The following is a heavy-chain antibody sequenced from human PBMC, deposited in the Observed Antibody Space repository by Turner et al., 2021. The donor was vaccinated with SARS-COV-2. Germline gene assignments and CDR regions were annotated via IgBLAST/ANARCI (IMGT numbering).Heavy chain of an antibody. V-gene: IGHV3-30-3*01. Sequence: QVQLVESRGGVVQPGRSLRLSCAASGFTFSSYAMHWVRQAPGKGLEWVALISYDGSNKYYADSVKGRFTISRDNSKNTLYLQMNSLRAEDTAVYYCARDRDEYYDSANWFDPWGQGTLVTVSS. CDR3: ARDRDEYYDSANWFDP. D-gene: IGHD3-22*01. J-gene: IGHJ5*02. CDR1: GFTFSSYA. CDR2: ISYDGSNK.